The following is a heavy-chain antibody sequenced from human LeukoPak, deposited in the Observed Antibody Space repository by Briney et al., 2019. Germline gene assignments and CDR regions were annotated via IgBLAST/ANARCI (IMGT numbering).Heavy chain of an antibody. Sequence: PGGSLRLSCAASGFTFSDYYMSWIRQAPGKGLEWVSYISSSGSTIYYADSVKGRFTISRDNAKNSLYLQMNNLRAEDTAVYYCAGPPGWSGTRCRYYYYMDVWGKGTTVTVSS. CDR2: ISSSGSTI. D-gene: IGHD3-3*01. V-gene: IGHV3-11*01. CDR3: AGPPGWSGTRCRYYYYMDV. CDR1: GFTFSDYY. J-gene: IGHJ6*03.